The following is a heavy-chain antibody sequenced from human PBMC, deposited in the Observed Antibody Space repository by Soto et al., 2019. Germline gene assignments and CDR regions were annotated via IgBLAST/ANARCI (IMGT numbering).Heavy chain of an antibody. V-gene: IGHV5-51*01. CDR2: IYPGDSDM. CDR3: ARLGYPWNDGCVDD. CDR1: GYSFTNYW. J-gene: IGHJ4*02. D-gene: IGHD1-1*01. Sequence: GESLKNSCKGSGYSFTNYWIGWVRQMPGKGLEWMAIIYPGDSDMRYSPSFQGQVTISADKSISTAYLQWSSLKASDTAMYYCARLGYPWNDGCVDDWCQGTLVTV.